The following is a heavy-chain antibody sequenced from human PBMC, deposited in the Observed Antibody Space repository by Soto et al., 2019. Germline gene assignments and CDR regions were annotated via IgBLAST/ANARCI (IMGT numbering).Heavy chain of an antibody. CDR3: ARDLPPFCSNGICFADY. V-gene: IGHV3-23*01. D-gene: IGHD2-8*01. Sequence: GGSLRLSCAASGFTFNNYAMNWVRQAPGRGLEWVSIISPSGGSTYYADSVKGRFTISRDNSKSTLYLQMNSLRADDTAVYYCARDLPPFCSNGICFADYWGQGTLVTVSS. CDR2: ISPSGGST. CDR1: GFTFNNYA. J-gene: IGHJ4*02.